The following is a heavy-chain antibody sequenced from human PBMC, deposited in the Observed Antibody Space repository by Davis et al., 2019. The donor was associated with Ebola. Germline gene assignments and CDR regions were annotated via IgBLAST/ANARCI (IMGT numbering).Heavy chain of an antibody. V-gene: IGHV3-23*01. CDR3: ARDGDGGYVMLHY. J-gene: IGHJ4*02. CDR2: ISGSGGST. D-gene: IGHD5-12*01. CDR1: GFTFSSYA. Sequence: GESLKISCAASGFTFSSYAMSWVRQAPGKGLEWVSAISGSGGSTYYADSVKGRFTISRDNSKNTLYLQMNSLRAEDTAVYYCARDGDGGYVMLHYWGQGTLVTVSS.